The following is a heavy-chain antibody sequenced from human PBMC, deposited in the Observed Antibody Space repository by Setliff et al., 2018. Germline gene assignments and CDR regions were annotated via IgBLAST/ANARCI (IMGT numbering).Heavy chain of an antibody. V-gene: IGHV3-66*01. CDR1: GFPVSRNY. D-gene: IGHD6-19*01. CDR2: IYSGGTT. CDR3: ASPSLQIAVAASTDAFDI. Sequence: GESLTISCAASGFPVSRNYMTWVRQAPGKGLEWVSIIYSGGTTYYADSVKGRFTLSRDNSNNTLHLQMNNLTAEDTALYYCASPSLQIAVAASTDAFDIWGQGTMVTVSS. J-gene: IGHJ3*02.